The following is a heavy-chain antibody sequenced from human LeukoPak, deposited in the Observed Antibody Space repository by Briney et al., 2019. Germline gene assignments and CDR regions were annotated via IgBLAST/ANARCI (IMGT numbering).Heavy chain of an antibody. CDR3: AKDIQEVGATGDDAFDI. Sequence: GGSLRLSCAASGFTFINYDMHWVRQAPGKGLEWVSAISGSGGSTYYADSVKGRFTISRDNSKNTLYLQMNSLRAEDTAVYYCAKDIQEVGATGDDAFDIWGQGTMVTVSS. V-gene: IGHV3-23*01. CDR1: GFTFINYD. J-gene: IGHJ3*02. CDR2: ISGSGGST. D-gene: IGHD1-26*01.